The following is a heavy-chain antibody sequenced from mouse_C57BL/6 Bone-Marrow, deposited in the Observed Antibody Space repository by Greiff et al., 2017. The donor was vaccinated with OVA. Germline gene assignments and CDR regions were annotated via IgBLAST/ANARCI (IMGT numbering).Heavy chain of an antibody. CDR2: IRSKSNNYAT. Sequence: DVHLVESGGGLVQPKGSLKLSCAASGFSFNTYAMNWVRQAPGKGLEWVVRIRSKSNNYATYYADSVKDRFTISRDDSESMLYLQMNNLKTEDTAMYYCVRHDVYWYFDVWGTGTTVTVSS. CDR1: GFSFNTYA. J-gene: IGHJ1*03. CDR3: VRHDVYWYFDV. D-gene: IGHD2-3*01. V-gene: IGHV10-1*01.